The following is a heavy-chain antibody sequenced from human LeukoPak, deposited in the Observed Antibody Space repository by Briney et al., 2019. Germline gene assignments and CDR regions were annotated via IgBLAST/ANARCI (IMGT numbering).Heavy chain of an antibody. V-gene: IGHV4-39*01. CDR2: IHSSGGT. CDR1: GDSISGSTYY. CDR3: ARSLGGVALIVSYAY. J-gene: IGHJ4*02. Sequence: SETLSLTCTVSGDSISGSTYYWAWFRQPPGKRLEWIGGIHSSGGTYYNPSLESRVTISVDTSENQFSLRLNSVIAADTAVYSCARSLGGVALIVSYAYWGQGILVTVSS. D-gene: IGHD3-16*02.